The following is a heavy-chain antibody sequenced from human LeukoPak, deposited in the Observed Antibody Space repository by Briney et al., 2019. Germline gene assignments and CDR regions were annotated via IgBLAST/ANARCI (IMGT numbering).Heavy chain of an antibody. V-gene: IGHV3-30*04. J-gene: IGHJ5*02. CDR2: VSKDGSNK. D-gene: IGHD4-17*01. CDR1: GFTFSSYP. CDR3: ASSPYGDLNWFDP. Sequence: PGRSLRLSCEASGFTFSSYPMHWVRQAPGKGLEWVAAVSKDGSNKYYADSVKGRFTISRDNSKNTLYLQMNSLRAEDTAVYYCASSPYGDLNWFDPWGQGTLVTVSS.